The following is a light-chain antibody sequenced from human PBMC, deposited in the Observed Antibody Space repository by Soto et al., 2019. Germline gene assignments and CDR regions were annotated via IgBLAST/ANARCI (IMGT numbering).Light chain of an antibody. J-gene: IGKJ4*01. CDR1: QSVSYH. CDR3: QQYNSWLT. V-gene: IGKV3-15*01. Sequence: IVMTQTPATLSVSPGERVTLSCRASQSVSYHVAWYQQKPGQTPRLVMYDASSRASGIPARFSGSRSGTEFSLTISSPQSEDFGVYYCQQYNSWLTFGGGTKVDIK. CDR2: DAS.